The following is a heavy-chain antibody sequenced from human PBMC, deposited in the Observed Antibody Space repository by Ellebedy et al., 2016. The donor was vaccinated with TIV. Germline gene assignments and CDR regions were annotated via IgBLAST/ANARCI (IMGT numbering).Heavy chain of an antibody. J-gene: IGHJ4*02. CDR2: VFHSGRT. V-gene: IGHV4-59*12. D-gene: IGHD3-9*01. Sequence: SETLSLTCTVSGGSISTFYWSWIRQPPGKGLEWIGHVFHSGRTNYNPSLRSRVTISVDTSKNQFSLKLSSVTAADTAVYYCAREPYYDTLPGESRGDDFWGQGTLVTVSS. CDR1: GGSISTFY. CDR3: AREPYYDTLPGESRGDDF.